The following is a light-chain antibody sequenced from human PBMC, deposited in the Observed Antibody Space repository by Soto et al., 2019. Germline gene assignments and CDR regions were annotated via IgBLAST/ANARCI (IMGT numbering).Light chain of an antibody. Sequence: EILLTQSPDTLSLSPRERATLSRRASQSVGTRLAWYQHKTGQAPRLVISGASSRATGIPDRFTGSGSETSFTLTISRLEPEDFALYYCQHYQSGHPIAFGQGTRLEIK. CDR1: QSVGTR. CDR2: GAS. CDR3: QHYQSGHPIA. V-gene: IGKV3-20*01. J-gene: IGKJ5*01.